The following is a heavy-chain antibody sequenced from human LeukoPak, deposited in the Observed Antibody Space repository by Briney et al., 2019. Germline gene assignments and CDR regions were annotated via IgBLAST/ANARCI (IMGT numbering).Heavy chain of an antibody. CDR1: GGSFSGYY. CDR2: INHSGST. CDR3: AREQLEYYFDY. D-gene: IGHD6-13*01. J-gene: IGHJ4*02. Sequence: SETLSLTCAVYGGSFSGYYWGWIRQPPGKGLEWIGEINHSGSTNYNPSLKSRVTISVDTSKNQFSLKLSSVTAADTAVYYCAREQLEYYFDYWGQGTLVTVSS. V-gene: IGHV4-34*01.